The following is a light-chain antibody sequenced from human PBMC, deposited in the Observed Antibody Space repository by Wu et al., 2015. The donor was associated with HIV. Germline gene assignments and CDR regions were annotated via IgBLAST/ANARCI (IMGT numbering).Light chain of an antibody. V-gene: IGKV3-11*01. J-gene: IGKJ1*01. Sequence: EIVLTQSPATLSLSPGERASLSCRASQSVRSSLAWYQHKPGQTPRLLIYDTSNRATGIPARFSGSGSGPDFTLTISSLEPEDFALYYCQQRASWPLTFGQGTKVEIK. CDR2: DTS. CDR3: QQRASWPLT. CDR1: QSVRSS.